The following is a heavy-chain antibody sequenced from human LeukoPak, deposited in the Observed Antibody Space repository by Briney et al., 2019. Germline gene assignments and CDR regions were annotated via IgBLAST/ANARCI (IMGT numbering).Heavy chain of an antibody. V-gene: IGHV4-4*02. CDR3: ARLKGYYDSSGYYPLDY. CDR2: IYHSGST. D-gene: IGHD3-22*01. Sequence: SETLSLTCAVSGGSISSSHWWSWVRQPPGKGLEWIGEIYHSGSTNYNPSLKSRVTISVDKSKNQFSLKLSSVTAADTAVYYCARLKGYYDSSGYYPLDYWGQGTLVTVSS. CDR1: GGSISSSHW. J-gene: IGHJ4*02.